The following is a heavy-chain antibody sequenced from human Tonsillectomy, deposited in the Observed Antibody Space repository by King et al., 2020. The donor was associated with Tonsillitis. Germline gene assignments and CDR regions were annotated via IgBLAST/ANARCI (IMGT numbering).Heavy chain of an antibody. J-gene: IGHJ5*02. Sequence: QLQESGPGLVKPSQTLSLTCTVSGGSISNDDHYWSLIRQPPGKGLEWIGYIHNSGRTYYNPSLRGRVTISLGTSKNQFSLKLTSVTAADTAVYYCAINSINAYGSGRYTPNWFDPWGQGILVTVSS. CDR1: GGSISNDDHY. CDR2: IHNSGRT. D-gene: IGHD3-10*01. V-gene: IGHV4-30-4*08. CDR3: AINSINAYGSGRYTPNWFDP.